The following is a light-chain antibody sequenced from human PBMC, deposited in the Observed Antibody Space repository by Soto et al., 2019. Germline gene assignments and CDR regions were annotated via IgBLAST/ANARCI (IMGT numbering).Light chain of an antibody. CDR2: GAS. CDR1: QSISRY. Sequence: DIQMTQSPSSLSASIGDRVTITCRASQSISRYLNWYQQKPGKAPKLLIYGASSLQSGVPTRFSGCGSGTDFTLTISSLQPEDVATYYCQQTDSTPQTFGQGTKVEI. V-gene: IGKV1-39*01. J-gene: IGKJ1*01. CDR3: QQTDSTPQT.